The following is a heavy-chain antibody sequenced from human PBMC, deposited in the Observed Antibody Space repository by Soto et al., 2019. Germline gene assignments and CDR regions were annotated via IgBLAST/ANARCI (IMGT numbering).Heavy chain of an antibody. CDR2: IIPIFGTA. CDR1: GGTFSSYA. V-gene: IGHV1-69*01. J-gene: IGHJ4*02. Sequence: QVQLVQSGAEVKKPGSSVKVSCKASGGTFSSYAISWVRQAPGQGLEWMGGIIPIFGTANYAQKFQGRVTITADESTRTTYVELSSLRSEDTAVYYCARGERLGGSSYPWDYWGQGTLVTVSS. CDR3: ARGERLGGSSYPWDY. D-gene: IGHD1-26*01.